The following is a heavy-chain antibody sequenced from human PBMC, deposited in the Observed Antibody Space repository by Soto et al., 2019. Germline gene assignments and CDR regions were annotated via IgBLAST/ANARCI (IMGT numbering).Heavy chain of an antibody. J-gene: IGHJ5*02. V-gene: IGHV4-31*03. D-gene: IGHD2-15*01. CDR2: IYYSGST. CDR3: ARRTCGGGSCYFTLGSPWFDP. Sequence: SETLSLTCTVSGGSISSGGYYWSWIRQHPGKGLEWIGYIYYSGSTYYNPSLKSRVTISVDTSKNQFSLKLSSVTAADTAVYYCARRTCGGGSCYFTLGSPWFDPWGQGTLVTVS. CDR1: GGSISSGGYY.